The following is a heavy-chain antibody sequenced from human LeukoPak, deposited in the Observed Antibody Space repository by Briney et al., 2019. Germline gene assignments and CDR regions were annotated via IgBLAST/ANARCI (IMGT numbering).Heavy chain of an antibody. CDR3: ARVGYSEQLVLWFDY. D-gene: IGHD1/OR15-1a*01. Sequence: ASVRVSCKASGYTFTAYYLHWVRQAPGQGLEWMGWINPNSGATDYAQKFQGRVTMTRDTSFSTAYLELSGLNSDDTAVYYCARVGYSEQLVLWFDYWGQGTLVTVSS. J-gene: IGHJ4*02. CDR1: GYTFTAYY. V-gene: IGHV1-2*02. CDR2: INPNSGAT.